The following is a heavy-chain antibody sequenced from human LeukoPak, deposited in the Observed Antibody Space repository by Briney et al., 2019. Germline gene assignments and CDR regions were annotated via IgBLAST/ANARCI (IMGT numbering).Heavy chain of an antibody. CDR3: ARESSIVGGT. V-gene: IGHV4-39*02. CDR1: GGSISSSSYY. D-gene: IGHD1-26*01. CDR2: IYYSGST. Sequence: SETPSLTCTVSGGSISSSSYYWGWIRQPPGKGLEWIGSIYYSGSTYYNPSLKSRVTISVDTSKNQFSLKLSSVTAADTAVYYCARESSIVGGTWGQGTLVTVPS. J-gene: IGHJ5*02.